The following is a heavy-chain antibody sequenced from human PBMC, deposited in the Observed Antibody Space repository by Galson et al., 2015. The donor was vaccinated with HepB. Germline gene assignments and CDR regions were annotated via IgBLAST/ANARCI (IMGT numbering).Heavy chain of an antibody. D-gene: IGHD3-22*01. V-gene: IGHV3-30*18. CDR1: GFIFNYYA. Sequence: SLRLSCATSGFIFNYYAIHWVRQAPGKGLESVAVISYDGRKAFYADSVKGRFTISRDNPNNTVHLQMNSLRPEDTAVYYCAKEDSSGYYYKSTGLDYWGQGTLVTVSS. J-gene: IGHJ4*02. CDR3: AKEDSSGYYYKSTGLDY. CDR2: ISYDGRKA.